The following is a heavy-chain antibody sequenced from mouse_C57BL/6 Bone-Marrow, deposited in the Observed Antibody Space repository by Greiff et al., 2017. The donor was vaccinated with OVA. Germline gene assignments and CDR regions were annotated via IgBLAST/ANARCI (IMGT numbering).Heavy chain of an antibody. J-gene: IGHJ4*01. CDR3: AREGTTVDAMDY. Sequence: QVQLKQPGAELVKPGASVKMSCKASGYTFTSYWITWVKQRPGQGLEWIGDIYPGSGSTNYNEKFKSKATLTVDTSSSTAYMQLSSLTSEDSAVYYCAREGTTVDAMDYWGQGTSVTVSS. V-gene: IGHV1-55*01. CDR1: GYTFTSYW. D-gene: IGHD1-1*01. CDR2: IYPGSGST.